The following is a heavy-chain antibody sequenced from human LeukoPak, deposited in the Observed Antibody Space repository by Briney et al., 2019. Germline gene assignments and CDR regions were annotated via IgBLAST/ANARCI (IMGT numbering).Heavy chain of an antibody. V-gene: IGHV3-49*04. Sequence: PGGSLRLSCTTSGFNFGDYAMSWVRQAPGKGLEWVGFMRSKGNGGTTEYAASVKGRFSISRDDSKSIAYLQMNSLRAEDTAVYSCAKDQHMVRGLIPDYWGQGTLVTVSS. CDR2: MRSKGNGGTT. D-gene: IGHD3-10*01. CDR3: AKDQHMVRGLIPDY. J-gene: IGHJ4*02. CDR1: GFNFGDYA.